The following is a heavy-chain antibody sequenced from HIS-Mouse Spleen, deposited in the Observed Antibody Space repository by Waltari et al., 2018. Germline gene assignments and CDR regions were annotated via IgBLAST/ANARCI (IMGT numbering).Heavy chain of an antibody. J-gene: IGHJ5*02. V-gene: IGHV1-2*02. CDR3: ARGEIGITGTNWFDP. CDR2: INPISGGT. CDR1: GYTCTGYY. D-gene: IGHD1-20*01. Sequence: QVQLVQSGAEVKNTGASVKVSCNASGYTCTGYYMHWVRRAPGQGIELMVWINPISGGTNYGQKFQGRVTMTRDTSISTAYMELSRLRSDDTAVYYCARGEIGITGTNWFDPWGQGTLVTVSS.